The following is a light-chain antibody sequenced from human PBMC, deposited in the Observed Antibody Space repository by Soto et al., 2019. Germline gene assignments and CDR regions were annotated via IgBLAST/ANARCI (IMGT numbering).Light chain of an antibody. V-gene: IGKV1-5*03. CDR3: QQYDYYPYT. CDR2: KAS. Sequence: DSELIPAPAALSASVGDRVTITCRASQSISSWLAWYQQKPGEAPKILIYKASSLESGVPSRFSGSGSGTEFTLTISSLQPDDFATYYCQQYDYYPYTFGQGTRLEIK. CDR1: QSISSW. J-gene: IGKJ2*01.